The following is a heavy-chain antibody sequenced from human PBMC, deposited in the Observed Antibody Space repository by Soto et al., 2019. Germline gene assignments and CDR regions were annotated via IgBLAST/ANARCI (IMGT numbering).Heavy chain of an antibody. CDR1: GGSISSGGYS. CDR3: ARGSYYPTVGLDY. D-gene: IGHD1-26*01. Sequence: QLQLQESGSGLVKPSQTLSLTYAVSGGSISSGGYSWSWIRQPPGKGLAWIGYIYHSGRTYYNPSLKSRVTISVDMSKSQSSLKLSSVTAADTAVYYCARGSYYPTVGLDYWGQGTLVTVSS. J-gene: IGHJ4*02. V-gene: IGHV4-30-2*01. CDR2: IYHSGRT.